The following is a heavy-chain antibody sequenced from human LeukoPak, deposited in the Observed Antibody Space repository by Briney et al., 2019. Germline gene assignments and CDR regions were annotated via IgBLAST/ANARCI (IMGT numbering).Heavy chain of an antibody. D-gene: IGHD3-16*01. CDR3: VRDGGRGAFDI. J-gene: IGHJ3*02. CDR1: GFTFSSYW. CDR2: INHNGNVN. V-gene: IGHV3-7*01. Sequence: SGGSLRLSCAASGFTFSSYWMNWARQAPGKGLEWVASINHNGNVNYYVDSVKGRFTISRDNAKNSLYLQMNSLRPEDTAVYYCVRDGGRGAFDIWGQGTRVTVSS.